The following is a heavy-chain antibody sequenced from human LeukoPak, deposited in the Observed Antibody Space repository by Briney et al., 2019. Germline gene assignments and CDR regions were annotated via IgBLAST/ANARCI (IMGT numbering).Heavy chain of an antibody. CDR3: ARDYDYGAVDY. CDR1: GYTFTSYA. D-gene: IGHD4-17*01. J-gene: IGHJ4*02. Sequence: GASVKVSCKASGYTFTSYAMHWVRQAPGQRLEWMGWINAGNGNTKYSRKFQGRVTITRDTSASTAYMELSSLRSEDTAVYYCARDYDYGAVDYWGQGTLVTVSS. CDR2: INAGNGNT. V-gene: IGHV1-3*01.